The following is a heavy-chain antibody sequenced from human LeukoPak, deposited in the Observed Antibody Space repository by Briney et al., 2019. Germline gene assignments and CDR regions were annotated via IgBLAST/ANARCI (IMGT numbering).Heavy chain of an antibody. Sequence: PGGSLRLSCAASGFTFSSYAMSCVRQAPGKGLEWVSAISGSGGSTYYADSVKGRFTISRDNSKNTLYLQMNSLRAEDTAVYYCAKGVWIQLWSPDSWGQGTLVTASS. J-gene: IGHJ4*02. CDR1: GFTFSSYA. CDR3: AKGVWIQLWSPDS. CDR2: ISGSGGST. V-gene: IGHV3-23*01. D-gene: IGHD5-18*01.